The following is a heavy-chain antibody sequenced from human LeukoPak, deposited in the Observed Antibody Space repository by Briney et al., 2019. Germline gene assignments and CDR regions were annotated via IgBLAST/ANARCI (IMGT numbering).Heavy chain of an antibody. CDR2: IYYSGST. D-gene: IGHD2-2*01. J-gene: IGHJ4*02. CDR1: GGSISSYY. V-gene: IGHV4-59*01. Sequence: SETLSLTCTVSGGSISSYYWSWIRQPPGKGLEWIGYIYYSGSTNYNPSLKSRVTISVDTSKNQFSLKLSSVTAADTVVYYCARVKGTSSFDYWGQGTLVTVSS. CDR3: ARVKGTSSFDY.